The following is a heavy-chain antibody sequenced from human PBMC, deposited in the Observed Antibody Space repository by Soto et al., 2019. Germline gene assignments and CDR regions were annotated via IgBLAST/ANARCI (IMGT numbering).Heavy chain of an antibody. D-gene: IGHD6-19*01. CDR2: ISGSGGST. V-gene: IGHV3-23*01. CDR1: GFTFSNYA. J-gene: IGHJ4*02. CDR3: ASRSCGWSFDY. Sequence: EVQLLESGGSLVQPGATLRLSCAASGFTFSNYAITGVRQAPVKGLEWASIISGSGGSTYYADSVKGRFIIYRDKSKNPLYLQMNSLGAGDTAVYYCASRSCGWSFDYWGQGTLVTVSS.